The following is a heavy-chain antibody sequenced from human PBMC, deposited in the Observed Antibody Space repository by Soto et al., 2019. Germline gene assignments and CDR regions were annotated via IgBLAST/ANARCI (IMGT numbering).Heavy chain of an antibody. Sequence: EVQLLESGGGLVQPGGSLRLSCAASGVTFSSYAMSWVRQAPGKGLEWVSGITGSGGRTNYADSVKGRFTISRDTSKSTLYLQMSSLTAEDRAVYFCAKHPKYDDLADSWGQGTLVTVSS. CDR2: ITGSGGRT. CDR3: AKHPKYDDLADS. V-gene: IGHV3-23*01. J-gene: IGHJ4*02. CDR1: GVTFSSYA. D-gene: IGHD4-17*01.